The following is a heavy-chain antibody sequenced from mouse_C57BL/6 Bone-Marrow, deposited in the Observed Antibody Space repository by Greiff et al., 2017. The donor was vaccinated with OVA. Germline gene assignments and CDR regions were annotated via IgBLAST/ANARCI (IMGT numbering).Heavy chain of an antibody. CDR2: IYWDDDK. CDR3: ARRTAYYYGSSYYAMDY. D-gene: IGHD1-1*01. V-gene: IGHV8-12*01. Sequence: QVTLKVCGPGILQSSQTLSLTCSFSGFSLSTSGMGVSWIRQPSGKGLEWLAHIYWDDDKRYNPSLKNRLTISKDTSRNQVFLKITSVDTADTATYYCARRTAYYYGSSYYAMDYWGQGTSVTVSS. CDR1: GFSLSTSGMG. J-gene: IGHJ4*01.